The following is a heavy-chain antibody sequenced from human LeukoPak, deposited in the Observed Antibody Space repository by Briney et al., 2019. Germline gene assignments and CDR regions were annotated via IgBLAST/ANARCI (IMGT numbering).Heavy chain of an antibody. CDR1: GFTFSSYA. D-gene: IGHD6-19*01. J-gene: IGHJ5*02. Sequence: GGPLRLSCAASGFTFSSYAMSWVRQAPGKGLEWVSAISGSGGSTYYADSVKGRFTISRDNSKNTLYLQMNSLRAEDTAVYYCAKSGVAGARAYWFDPWGQGTLVTVSS. V-gene: IGHV3-23*01. CDR2: ISGSGGST. CDR3: AKSGVAGARAYWFDP.